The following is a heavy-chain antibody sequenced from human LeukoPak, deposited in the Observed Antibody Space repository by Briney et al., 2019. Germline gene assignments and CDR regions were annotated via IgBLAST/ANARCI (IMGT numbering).Heavy chain of an antibody. V-gene: IGHV4-39*07. CDR2: IYYIGST. CDR1: GGSISSDTYY. CDR3: ARDGRQWELGTFDY. J-gene: IGHJ4*02. Sequence: SETLSLTCTVSGGSISSDTYYWGWIRQPPGKGLEWIGSIYYIGSTYYNPSLRSRVTILVDTSKNQFSLKVSSATAADTAVYFCARDGRQWELGTFDYWGQGTLVTVSS. D-gene: IGHD1-26*01.